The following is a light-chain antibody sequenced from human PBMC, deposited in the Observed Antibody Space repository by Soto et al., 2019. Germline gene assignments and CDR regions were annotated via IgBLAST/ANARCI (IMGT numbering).Light chain of an antibody. CDR2: GAS. CDR3: QQRNSYSLP. V-gene: IGKV1-39*01. Sequence: DLKLSQSPSYLSASVRDRVTITSRASQSISSYLNWYQQKPGKAPKLLIYGASTLQSGVPSRFSGSGSGTDFTLTISSLQPEDFATYYCQQRNSYSLPFGRGRMVEV. J-gene: IGKJ4*01. CDR1: QSISSY.